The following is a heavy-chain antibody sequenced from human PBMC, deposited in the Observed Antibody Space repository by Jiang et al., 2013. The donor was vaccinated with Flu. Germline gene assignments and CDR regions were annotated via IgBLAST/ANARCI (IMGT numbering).Heavy chain of an antibody. D-gene: IGHD3-10*01. CDR1: TFDDYA. CDR2: ISWNSGSI. Sequence: TFDDYAMHWVRQAPGKGLEWVSGISWNSGSIGYADSVKGRFTISRDNAKNSLYLQMNSLRAEDTALYYCAKDAPMVDGSGSYFDYWGQGTLVTVSS. V-gene: IGHV3-9*01. J-gene: IGHJ4*02. CDR3: AKDAPMVDGSGSYFDY.